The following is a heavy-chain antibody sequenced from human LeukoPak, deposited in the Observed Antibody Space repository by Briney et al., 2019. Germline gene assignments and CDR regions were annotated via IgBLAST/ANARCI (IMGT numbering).Heavy chain of an antibody. V-gene: IGHV3-7*01. J-gene: IGHJ4*02. Sequence: PRGSRRLSCAASGFTFSSYWKSCVRQAPWKVLEWVANINRDGSDKYYVDSVKGRFTISRDNAKNSLYLQMNSLRAEDTAVYYCARHNYNFDYWGQGTLVTVSS. D-gene: IGHD1-1*01. CDR2: INRDGSDK. CDR3: ARHNYNFDY. CDR1: GFTFSSYW.